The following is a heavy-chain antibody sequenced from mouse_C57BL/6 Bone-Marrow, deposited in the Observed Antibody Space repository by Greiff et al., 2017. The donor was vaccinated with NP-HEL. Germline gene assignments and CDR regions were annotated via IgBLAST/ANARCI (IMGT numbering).Heavy chain of an antibody. J-gene: IGHJ4*01. D-gene: IGHD2-3*01. CDR2: ISSGSSTI. CDR3: AMRDGYHWGYAMDY. CDR1: GFTFSDYG. Sequence: EVQVVESGGGLVKPGGSLKLSCAASGFTFSDYGMHWVRQAPEKGLEWVAYISSGSSTIYYADTVKGRFTISRDNAKNTLFLQMTSLRSEDTAMYYCAMRDGYHWGYAMDYWGQGTSVTVSS. V-gene: IGHV5-17*01.